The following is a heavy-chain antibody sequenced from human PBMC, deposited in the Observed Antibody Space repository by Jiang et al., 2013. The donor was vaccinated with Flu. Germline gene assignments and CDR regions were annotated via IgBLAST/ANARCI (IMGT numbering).Heavy chain of an antibody. CDR3: AKGVDSAGHYYTLDD. J-gene: IGHJ4*02. Sequence: VKKPGASVNISCRASGYNFIDYAIHWVRQAPGQRPEWMGWISLATGNTKYSQSFQGRVTLTSDTSASTVYMELSSLTFEDTACFYCAKGVDSAGHYYTLDDWGQGTLVAVSS. D-gene: IGHD3-3*01. CDR1: GYNFIDYA. CDR2: ISLATGNT. V-gene: IGHV1-3*01.